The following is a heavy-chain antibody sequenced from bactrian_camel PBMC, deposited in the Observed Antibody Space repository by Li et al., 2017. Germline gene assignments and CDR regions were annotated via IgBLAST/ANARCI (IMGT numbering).Heavy chain of an antibody. J-gene: IGHJ4*01. V-gene: IGHV3S63*01. CDR2: VFTSGTYT. Sequence: VQLVESGGGSVQAGGSLRLSCSASGFSLDDSDMAWYRQAPGKEREVVATVFTSGTYTQYADSVKGRFTVSQDNANNTLFLQMDSLKPEDTGMYYCAADRYCRGGLVLHVAGYNYWGQGTQVTVS. CDR1: GFSLDDSD. CDR3: AADRYCRGGLVLHVAGYNY. D-gene: IGHD7*01.